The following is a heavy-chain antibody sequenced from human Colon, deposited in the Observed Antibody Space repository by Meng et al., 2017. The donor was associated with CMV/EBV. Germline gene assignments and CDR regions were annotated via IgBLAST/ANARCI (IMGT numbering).Heavy chain of an antibody. Sequence: YTCSEYYMEWLQQAPGQGLEWMGWINPSSGDTKYAQKFQGRDTMTRYASISAAYMELSSLGSDDTAVFYCARVRIGCSTTGCYFGHWGQGTLVTVSS. CDR1: YTCSEYY. CDR2: INPSSGDT. D-gene: IGHD2-2*01. CDR3: ARVRIGCSTTGCYFGH. V-gene: IGHV1-2*02. J-gene: IGHJ4*02.